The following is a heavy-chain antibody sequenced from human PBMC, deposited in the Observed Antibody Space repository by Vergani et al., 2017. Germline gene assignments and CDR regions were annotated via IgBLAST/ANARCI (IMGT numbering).Heavy chain of an antibody. J-gene: IGHJ4*02. CDR1: GGTFKSNT. CDR2: IIPIFGTA. Sequence: QVQLVQSGAEVKKPGSSVKVSCKTSGGTFKSNTFSWVRQAPGQGLEWMGGIIPIFGTADYAQDFQGRLSITADESTSTVYMELSSLRSDDTAIYYCARDDWHSGSYAPAAGYWGQGTLVTVSS. CDR3: ARDDWHSGSYAPAAGY. D-gene: IGHD1-26*01. V-gene: IGHV1-69*01.